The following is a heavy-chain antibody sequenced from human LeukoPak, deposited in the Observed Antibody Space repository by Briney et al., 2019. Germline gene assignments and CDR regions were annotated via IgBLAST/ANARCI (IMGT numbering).Heavy chain of an antibody. V-gene: IGHV1-2*02. CDR1: GYTFTGYY. Sequence: VASVKVSCKASGYTFTGYYMHWVRQAPGQGLEWMGWINPNSGGTSYAQKFQGRVTMTRDTSISTAYMELSRLRSDDTAVYYCARLPYCSSTSCYLAPDDYYYYGMDVWGQGTTVTVSS. CDR3: ARLPYCSSTSCYLAPDDYYYYGMDV. J-gene: IGHJ6*02. CDR2: INPNSGGT. D-gene: IGHD2-2*01.